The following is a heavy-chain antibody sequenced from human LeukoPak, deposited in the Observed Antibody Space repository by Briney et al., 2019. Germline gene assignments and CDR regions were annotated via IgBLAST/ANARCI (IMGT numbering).Heavy chain of an antibody. D-gene: IGHD5-12*01. CDR2: ISGSAGSI. CDR1: GFTFTSYA. Sequence: GGSLRLSCAASGFTFTSYAMTWVRQAPGKGLEWVSGISGSAGSIDYAASVKGRFTISRDNSKNTLYLQMNSLRAEDTAVYYCARGRNIVATSGYFDYWGQGTLVTVSS. V-gene: IGHV3-23*01. J-gene: IGHJ4*02. CDR3: ARGRNIVATSGYFDY.